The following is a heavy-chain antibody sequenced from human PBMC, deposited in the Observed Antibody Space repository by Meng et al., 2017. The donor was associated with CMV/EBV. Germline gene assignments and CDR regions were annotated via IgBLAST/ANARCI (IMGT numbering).Heavy chain of an antibody. D-gene: IGHD2-2*01. J-gene: IGHJ6*02. Sequence: ASVKVSCKASGYTFTGYYMHWVRQAPGQGLEWMGWINPNSGGTNYAQKFQGRVTMTRDTSISTVYMELSRLRPDDTAVYYCARQLQFGEYGMDVWGQGTTVTVSS. V-gene: IGHV1-2*02. CDR2: INPNSGGT. CDR3: ARQLQFGEYGMDV. CDR1: GYTFTGYY.